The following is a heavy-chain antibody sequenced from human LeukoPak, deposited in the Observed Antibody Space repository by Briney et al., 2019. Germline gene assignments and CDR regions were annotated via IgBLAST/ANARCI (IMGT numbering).Heavy chain of an antibody. Sequence: GGSLRLSCAASGFTFSSYAMSWVRHAPGKGLEWVSAISGSGGSTYYADSVKGRFTISRDNSKNTLYLQMNSLRAEDTAVYYCAKGRVVVIAAYGYYFDYWGQGTLVTVSS. CDR1: GFTFSSYA. J-gene: IGHJ4*02. D-gene: IGHD2-21*01. CDR2: ISGSGGST. CDR3: AKGRVVVIAAYGYYFDY. V-gene: IGHV3-23*01.